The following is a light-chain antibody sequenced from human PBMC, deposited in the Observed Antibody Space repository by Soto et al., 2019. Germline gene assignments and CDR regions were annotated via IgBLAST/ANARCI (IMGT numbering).Light chain of an antibody. V-gene: IGLV2-14*01. CDR3: SSYTSSSTLV. CDR2: DVS. J-gene: IGLJ1*01. Sequence: QSALTQPASVSGSPGQSIAISCTGTSSDVGGYNYVSWYQQHPGKAHKHVIYDVSIRPSGVSNRFSGSKSGNTASLTISGLQAEDEADYYCSSYTSSSTLVFGTGTKVTVL. CDR1: SSDVGGYNY.